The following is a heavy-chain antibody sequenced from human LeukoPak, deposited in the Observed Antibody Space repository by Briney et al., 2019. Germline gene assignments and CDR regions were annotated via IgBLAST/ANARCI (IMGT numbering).Heavy chain of an antibody. CDR1: GYTFTSYG. J-gene: IGHJ5*02. D-gene: IGHD3-22*01. V-gene: IGHV1-18*01. Sequence: ASVKVSCTASGYTFTSYGISWVRQAPGQGLEWMGWISAYNGNTHYAQKLQGRVTMTTDTSTSTVYMELRSLRSDDTAVYYCARRTTYYYDKTSAGGWFDPWGQGTLVTVSS. CDR3: ARRTTYYYDKTSAGGWFDP. CDR2: ISAYNGNT.